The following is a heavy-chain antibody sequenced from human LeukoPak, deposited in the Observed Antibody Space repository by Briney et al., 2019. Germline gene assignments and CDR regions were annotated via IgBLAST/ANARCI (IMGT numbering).Heavy chain of an antibody. D-gene: IGHD3-3*01. V-gene: IGHV6-1*01. CDR1: GDSVSSNSAA. CDR2: TYYRSKWYN. J-gene: IGHJ6*03. CDR3: ARGALFLEWLLPSYYYYYYMDV. Sequence: SQTLLLTCAISGDSVSSNSAAWNWIRQSPSRGLEWLGRTYYRSKWYNDYAVSVKSRITINPDTSKNQFSLQLNSVTPEDTAVYYCARGALFLEWLLPSYYYYYYMDVWGKGTTVTVSS.